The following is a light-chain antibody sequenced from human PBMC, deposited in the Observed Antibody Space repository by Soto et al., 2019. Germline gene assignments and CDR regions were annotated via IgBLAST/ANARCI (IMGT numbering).Light chain of an antibody. V-gene: IGLV2-23*01. CDR2: EGS. Sequence: QSALTQPASVSGSPGQSITISCTGTSSDVGSYNLVSWCQQHAGKAPKLMIYEGSKRPSGVSDRFSGSKSGNTASLTISGLQAEDEADYYCCSYAGSSTLVFGGGTKVTVL. J-gene: IGLJ2*01. CDR1: SSDVGSYNL. CDR3: CSYAGSSTLV.